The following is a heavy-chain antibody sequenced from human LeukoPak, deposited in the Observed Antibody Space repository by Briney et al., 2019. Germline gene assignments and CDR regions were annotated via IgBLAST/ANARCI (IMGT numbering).Heavy chain of an antibody. CDR1: GFTFSSYA. J-gene: IGHJ4*02. CDR3: AKSPRGVNLNFDY. V-gene: IGHV3-23*01. Sequence: PGGSLRLSCAASGFTFSSYAMSWVRQAPGKGLEWVSAISGSGGSTYCADSVKGRFTISRDNSKNTLYLQMNSLRAEDTAVYYCAKSPRGVNLNFDYWGQGTLVTVSS. CDR2: ISGSGGST. D-gene: IGHD3-10*01.